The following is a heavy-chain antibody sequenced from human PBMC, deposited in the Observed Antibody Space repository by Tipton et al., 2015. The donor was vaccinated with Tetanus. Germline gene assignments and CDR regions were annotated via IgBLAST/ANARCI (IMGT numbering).Heavy chain of an antibody. CDR2: IGDTEFVT. V-gene: IGHV3-23*01. D-gene: IGHD2-2*01. Sequence: SLRLSCAASGFTFSTYGIHWVRQAPGKGLEWVSAIGDTEFVTYYADSLKGRFTISRDNSKNTLSLQMISLRAEDTAIYYCARGRERCRGTNCHRATDYWGQGTLVTVSS. J-gene: IGHJ4*02. CDR3: ARGRERCRGTNCHRATDY. CDR1: GFTFSTYG.